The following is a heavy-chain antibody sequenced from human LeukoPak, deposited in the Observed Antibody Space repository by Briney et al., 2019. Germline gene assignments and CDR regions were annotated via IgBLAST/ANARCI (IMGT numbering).Heavy chain of an antibody. J-gene: IGHJ4*02. CDR2: VIPIFGTA. Sequence: SVKVSCKASGGTFSSYAISWVRQAPGQGLEWMGRVIPIFGTANYAQKFQGRVTITTDESTSTAYMELSSLRSEDTAVYYCARGVGVHYYDSSGYSMGYWGQGTLVTVSS. CDR3: ARGVGVHYYDSSGYSMGY. V-gene: IGHV1-69*05. D-gene: IGHD3-22*01. CDR1: GGTFSSYA.